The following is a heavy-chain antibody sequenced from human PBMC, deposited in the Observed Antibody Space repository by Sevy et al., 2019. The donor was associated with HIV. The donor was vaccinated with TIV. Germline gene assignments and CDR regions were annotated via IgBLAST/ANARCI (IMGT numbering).Heavy chain of an antibody. CDR3: AKWSMGGARWLQLGAFDI. J-gene: IGHJ3*02. Sequence: GSLRLSCAASGFTFSSYGMHWVRQAPGKGLEWVAVISYDGSNKYYGDSVKGRITISRDNSKKNLYLQMNSLRDEDTAVYYCAKWSMGGARWLQLGAFDIWGQGTMVTVSS. CDR2: ISYDGSNK. CDR1: GFTFSSYG. D-gene: IGHD5-12*01. V-gene: IGHV3-30*18.